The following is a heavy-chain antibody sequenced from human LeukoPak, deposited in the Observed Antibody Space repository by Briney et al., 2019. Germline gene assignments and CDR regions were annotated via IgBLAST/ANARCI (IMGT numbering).Heavy chain of an antibody. J-gene: IGHJ5*02. CDR3: AREYSSSSWGWFDP. Sequence: SETLSLTCAVYGGAFSGYYWSWIRQPPGKGLEWIGEINHSGSTSYNPSLKSRVTISVDTSKNQFSLKLSSVTAADTSVYYSAREYSSSSWGWFDPWGQGTLVTVSS. CDR2: INHSGST. D-gene: IGHD6-6*01. CDR1: GGAFSGYY. V-gene: IGHV4-34*01.